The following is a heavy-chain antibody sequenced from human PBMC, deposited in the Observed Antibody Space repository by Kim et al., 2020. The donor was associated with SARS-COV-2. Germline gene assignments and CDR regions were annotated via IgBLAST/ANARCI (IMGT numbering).Heavy chain of an antibody. CDR2: IYHSGST. D-gene: IGHD1-26*01. Sequence: SETLSLTCTVSGGFISSYYWSWIRQPPGKALEWIGYIYHSGSTNYNPSLKSRVTISVDTSKNQFSLKLSSVTAADTAVYYCARDRRWELQGAFDIWGQGTVVTVSS. J-gene: IGHJ3*02. CDR1: GGFISSYY. V-gene: IGHV4-59*12. CDR3: ARDRRWELQGAFDI.